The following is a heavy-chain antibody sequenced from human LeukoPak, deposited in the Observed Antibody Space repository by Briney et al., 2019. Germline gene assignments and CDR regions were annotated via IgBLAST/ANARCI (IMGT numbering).Heavy chain of an antibody. D-gene: IGHD1-26*01. CDR1: GGSISSYY. V-gene: IGHV4-4*07. J-gene: IGHJ4*02. CDR2: IYSGGST. Sequence: SETLSLTCTVSGGSISSYYWSWIRQPAGKGLEWIGRIYSGGSTNYNPSLKSRVTMSVDSSNNQFSLKLSSVTAADAAVFYCARENTGSYREFDYWGQGTLVTVSS. CDR3: ARENTGSYREFDY.